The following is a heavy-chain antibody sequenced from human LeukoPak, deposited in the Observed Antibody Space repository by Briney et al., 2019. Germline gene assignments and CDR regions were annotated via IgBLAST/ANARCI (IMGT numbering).Heavy chain of an antibody. V-gene: IGHV4-59*01. J-gene: IGHJ6*02. D-gene: IGHD3-22*01. Sequence: SETLSLTCTVSGGSISGYYWSWIRQPPGKGLEWIGYIYYSGSTNYNPSLKSRVTISVDTSKNQFSLKLSSVTAADTAVYYCARGHDSSGYYYYYYGMDVWGQGTTVTVSS. CDR2: IYYSGST. CDR3: ARGHDSSGYYYYYYGMDV. CDR1: GGSISGYY.